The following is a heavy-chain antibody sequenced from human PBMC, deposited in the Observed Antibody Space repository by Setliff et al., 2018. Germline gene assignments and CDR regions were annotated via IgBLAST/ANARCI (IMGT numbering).Heavy chain of an antibody. CDR3: ARVVAHTHFYDRSDYYFDGLDI. J-gene: IGHJ3*02. D-gene: IGHD3-22*01. CDR2: IRPYIGHT. Sequence: GASVKVSCKASGYNLDDFGINWLRQAPGQGLEWMGWIRPYIGHTIYAQKFQGRVTMTTDAPTSTAYMELTRLRHDDTAVYYCARVVAHTHFYDRSDYYFDGLDIWGQGAKVTVSS. V-gene: IGHV1-18*01. CDR1: GYNLDDFG.